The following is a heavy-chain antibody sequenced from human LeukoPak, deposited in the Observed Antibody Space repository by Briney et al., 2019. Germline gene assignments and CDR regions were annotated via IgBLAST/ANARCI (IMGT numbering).Heavy chain of an antibody. D-gene: IGHD2-2*01. CDR2: IYYSGST. CDR1: GGSISSYY. Sequence: KPSETLSLTCTVSGGSISSYYWSWIRQPPGKGLEWIGYIYYSGSTNYNPSLKSRVTISVDTSKNQFSQKLSSVTAADTAVYYCARVYCSSTSCYAPYFDYWGQGTLVTVSS. J-gene: IGHJ4*02. CDR3: ARVYCSSTSCYAPYFDY. V-gene: IGHV4-59*01.